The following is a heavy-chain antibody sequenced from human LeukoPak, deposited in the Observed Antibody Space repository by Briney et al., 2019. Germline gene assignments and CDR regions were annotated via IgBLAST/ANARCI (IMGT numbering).Heavy chain of an antibody. CDR2: IYYSGST. CDR1: GGSISSYY. Sequence: PSETLSLTCTVSGGSISSYYWSWIRQPPGKGLEWIGYIYYSGSTNYNPSLKSRVTISVDTSKNQFSLKLSSVTAADTAVYYCARSRSSSGWYYYFDYWGQGTLVTVSS. D-gene: IGHD6-19*01. J-gene: IGHJ4*02. V-gene: IGHV4-59*01. CDR3: ARSRSSSGWYYYFDY.